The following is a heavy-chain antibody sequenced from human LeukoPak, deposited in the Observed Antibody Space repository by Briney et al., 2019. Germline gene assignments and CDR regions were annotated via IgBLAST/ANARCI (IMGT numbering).Heavy chain of an antibody. V-gene: IGHV1-69*13. CDR2: IIPIFGTA. J-gene: IGHJ4*02. CDR1: GGTFSSYA. CDR3: ARARKQWLVRAKYYFDY. D-gene: IGHD6-19*01. Sequence: GASVKVSCKASGGTFSSYAISWVRQAPGQGLEWMGGIIPIFGTANYAQKFQGRVTITADESTSTAYMELSSLRSEDTAVYYCARARKQWLVRAKYYFDYWGQGTLVTVSS.